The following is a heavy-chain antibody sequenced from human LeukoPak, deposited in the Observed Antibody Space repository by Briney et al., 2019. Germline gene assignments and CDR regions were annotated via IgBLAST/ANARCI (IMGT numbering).Heavy chain of an antibody. J-gene: IGHJ5*02. D-gene: IGHD3-9*01. V-gene: IGHV3-30*02. Sequence: GGSLRLSCAASGFTFSSYGMHWVRQAPGKGLEWVAFIRYDGSNKYYADSVKGRFTISRDNAKNSLYLQMNSLRAEDTTVYYCARGGRPPDPYDILTGYPWGPNWFDPWGQGTLVTVSS. CDR1: GFTFSSYG. CDR3: ARGGRPPDPYDILTGYPWGPNWFDP. CDR2: IRYDGSNK.